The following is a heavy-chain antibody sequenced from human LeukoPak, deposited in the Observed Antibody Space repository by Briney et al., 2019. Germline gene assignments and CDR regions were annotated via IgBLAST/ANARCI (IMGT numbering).Heavy chain of an antibody. D-gene: IGHD3-3*01. Sequence: GGSLRLSCAASGFTFSSYAMSWVRQAPGKGLEWVSAISGSGGSTYYADSVKGRFTISRDNSKNTLYLQMNSLRAEDTAVYYCAKDPRITIFGVATSFDYWGQGTLVTVSS. J-gene: IGHJ4*02. CDR3: AKDPRITIFGVATSFDY. CDR2: ISGSGGST. V-gene: IGHV3-23*01. CDR1: GFTFSSYA.